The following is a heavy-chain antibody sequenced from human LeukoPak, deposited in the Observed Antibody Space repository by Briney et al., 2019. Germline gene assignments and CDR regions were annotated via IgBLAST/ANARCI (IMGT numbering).Heavy chain of an antibody. V-gene: IGHV1-2*02. CDR2: INPNSGGT. Sequence: GASVKVSCKASGYTFTGYYMHWVRQAPGQGLEWMGWINPNSGGTNYAQKFQGRVTMTRDTSISTAHMELSRLRSDDTAVYYCARGGEMAPPLEYYFDYWGQGTLVTVSS. D-gene: IGHD5-24*01. J-gene: IGHJ4*02. CDR3: ARGGEMAPPLEYYFDY. CDR1: GYTFTGYY.